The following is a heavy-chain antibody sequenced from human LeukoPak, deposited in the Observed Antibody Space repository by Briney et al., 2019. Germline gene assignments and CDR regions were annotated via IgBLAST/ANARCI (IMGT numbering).Heavy chain of an antibody. V-gene: IGHV1-18*04. CDR2: ISAYNGNT. CDR1: GYTFTSYG. D-gene: IGHD4-17*01. Sequence: ASVKVSCKASGYTFTSYGISWVRQAPGQGLEWMGGISAYNGNTNYAQKLQGRVTMTTDTSTSTAYMELRSLRSDDTAVYYCARDFYGDYGPDYFDYWGQGTLVTVSS. CDR3: ARDFYGDYGPDYFDY. J-gene: IGHJ4*02.